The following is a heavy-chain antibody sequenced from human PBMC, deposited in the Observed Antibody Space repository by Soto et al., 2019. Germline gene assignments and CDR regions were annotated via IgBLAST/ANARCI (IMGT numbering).Heavy chain of an antibody. CDR1: GGTFNTYN. J-gene: IGHJ6*02. CDR3: ARDETGTVYYYCSAVDV. CDR2: ILPIFGTT. Sequence: QVQLVQSGAEVKKPGSSVKVSCKASGGTFNTYNINWVRQAPGQGLEWMGGILPIFGTTNYAQRFQGRVTITADDSTNTAYMELSILTSEDTAVYYCARDETGTVYYYCSAVDVWGPGTTVTVTS. D-gene: IGHD3-9*01. V-gene: IGHV1-69*01.